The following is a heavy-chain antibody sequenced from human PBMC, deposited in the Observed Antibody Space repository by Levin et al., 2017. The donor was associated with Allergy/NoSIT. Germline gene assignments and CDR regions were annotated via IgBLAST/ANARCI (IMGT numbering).Heavy chain of an antibody. CDR1: GFIFSSYS. CDR2: ISSSGATI. J-gene: IGHJ4*02. CDR3: ARPGIVGTTYEFHY. V-gene: IGHV3-48*02. Sequence: GGSLRLSCAASGFIFSSYSMNWVRQAPGKGLEWVSYISSSGATIYYADSVKGRFTISRDNAQNSLYLQMNSLKDEDTAVYYCARPGIVGTTYEFHYWGQGTLVTVSS. D-gene: IGHD1-26*01.